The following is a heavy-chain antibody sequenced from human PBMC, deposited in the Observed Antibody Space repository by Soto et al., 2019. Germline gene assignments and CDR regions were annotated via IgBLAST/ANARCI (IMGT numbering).Heavy chain of an antibody. CDR1: GYIFSNFW. CDR2: IYSGYSDI. CDR3: ARREGRSYAMDV. V-gene: IGHV5-51*01. Sequence: PGESLKISCKGSGYIFSNFWIAWVRQMPGKGLEWMGIIYSGYSDIRYSPSFQGQVTSSADKSISTAYLQLSSLKASDTATYYCARREGRSYAMDVWRQGTTVTVSS. J-gene: IGHJ6*02.